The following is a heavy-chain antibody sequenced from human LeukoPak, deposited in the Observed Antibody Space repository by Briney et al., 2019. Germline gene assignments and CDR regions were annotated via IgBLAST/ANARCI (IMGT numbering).Heavy chain of an antibody. V-gene: IGHV3-15*01. CDR3: TTDCGGDCYSW. Sequence: GGSLRLSCAASGFXFNNAWMSWVRQAPGKGQEWVGRIKSKTDGGTTDYAAPVKGRFTISRDDSQNTLYLQMNSLKTEDTAVYYCTTDCGGDCYSWWGQGTLVTVSS. D-gene: IGHD2-21*02. CDR1: GFXFNNAW. J-gene: IGHJ4*02. CDR2: IKSKTDGGTT.